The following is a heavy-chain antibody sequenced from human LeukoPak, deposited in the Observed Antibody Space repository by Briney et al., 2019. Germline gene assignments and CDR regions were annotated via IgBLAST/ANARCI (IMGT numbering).Heavy chain of an antibody. Sequence: GGSLRLSCAASGFTFSSYVMHWVRQAPGKGLEWVAIISYDGSNEYYADSVKGRFTISRDNSKNTLYLQMNSLRAEDTAVYYCASIPSTISNMDVWGKGTTVTISS. D-gene: IGHD3-9*01. CDR1: GFTFSSYV. J-gene: IGHJ6*03. CDR2: ISYDGSNE. CDR3: ASIPSTISNMDV. V-gene: IGHV3-30*04.